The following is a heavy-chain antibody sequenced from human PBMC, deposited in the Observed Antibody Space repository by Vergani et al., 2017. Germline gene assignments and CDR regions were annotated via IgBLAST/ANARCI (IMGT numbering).Heavy chain of an antibody. V-gene: IGHV3-49*03. J-gene: IGHJ4*02. CDR2: IRSKAYGGTT. CDR1: GFTFGDYA. Sequence: EVQLVESGGGLVQPGRSLRLSCTASGFTFGDYAMSWFRQAPGKGLEWVGFIRSKAYGGTTEYAASVKGRFTISRDNAKNSLYLQMNSLRAEDTAVCDCARNWALFDYWGQGTLVTVSS. D-gene: IGHD7-27*01. CDR3: ARNWALFDY.